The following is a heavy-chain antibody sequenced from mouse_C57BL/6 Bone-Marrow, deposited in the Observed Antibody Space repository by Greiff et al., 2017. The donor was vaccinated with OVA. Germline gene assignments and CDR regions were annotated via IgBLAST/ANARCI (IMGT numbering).Heavy chain of an antibody. CDR3: AKASSSLWYFDV. D-gene: IGHD1-1*01. CDR2: INPSSGYT. CDR1: GYTFTSYW. V-gene: IGHV1-7*01. J-gene: IGHJ1*03. Sequence: QVQLKEYGAELAKPGASVKLSCKASGYTFTSYWMHWVKQRPGQGLEWIGYINPSSGYTKYNQKFKDKATLTADKSSSTAYMQLSSLTYEDSAVYDSAKASSSLWYFDVWGTGTTVTVSS.